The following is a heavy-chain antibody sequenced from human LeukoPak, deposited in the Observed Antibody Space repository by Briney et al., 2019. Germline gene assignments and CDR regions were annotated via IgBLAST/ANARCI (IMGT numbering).Heavy chain of an antibody. CDR1: GFTFSGSA. CDR2: IRSKANSYAT. V-gene: IGHV3-73*01. J-gene: IGHJ3*02. Sequence: GSLRLSCAASGFTFSGSAMHWVRQASGKGLEWVGRIRSKANSYATAYAASVKGRFTISRDDSKNTAYLQMNSLKTEDTAVYYCTRRVSGLDAFDIWGQGTMVTVSS. D-gene: IGHD2-15*01. CDR3: TRRVSGLDAFDI.